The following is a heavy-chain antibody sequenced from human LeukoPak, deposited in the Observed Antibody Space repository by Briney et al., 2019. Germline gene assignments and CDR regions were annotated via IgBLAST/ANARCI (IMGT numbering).Heavy chain of an antibody. D-gene: IGHD2-2*01. V-gene: IGHV4-38-2*02. CDR2: IYHSGST. Sequence: SETLSLTCTVSGYSISSGYYWGWIRQPPGKGLEWIGSIYHSGSTYYNPSLKSRVTISVDTSKNQFSLKLSSVTAADTAVYYCARDGVVPAAMGNYWGQGTLVTVSS. CDR3: ARDGVVPAAMGNY. CDR1: GYSISSGYY. J-gene: IGHJ4*02.